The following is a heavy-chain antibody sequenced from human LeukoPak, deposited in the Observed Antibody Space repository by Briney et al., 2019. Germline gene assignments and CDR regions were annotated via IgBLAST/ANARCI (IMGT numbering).Heavy chain of an antibody. V-gene: IGHV3-23*01. CDR2: ISGSGGTT. D-gene: IGHD3-22*01. CDR1: GFTFSSYG. CDR3: ASYDSSGYYNWFDP. J-gene: IGHJ5*02. Sequence: GGSLRLSCAASGFTFSSYGMNWVRQAPGKGLEWVSGISGSGGTTYYADSVKGRFTISRDNSKNSLSLQVSSLRAEDTAVYYCASYDSSGYYNWFDPWGQGTLVTVSS.